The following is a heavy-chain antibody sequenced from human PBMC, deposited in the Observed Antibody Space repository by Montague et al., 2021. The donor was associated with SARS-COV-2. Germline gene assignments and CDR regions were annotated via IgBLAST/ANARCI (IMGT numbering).Heavy chain of an antibody. V-gene: IGHV4-31*03. CDR3: AAYIIGAGGRGS. CDR2: TYDDRPI. D-gene: IGHD3-16*01. Sequence: TLSLTCSVSGASIRGAYHWSWIRQHPGKDLEWIGHTYDDRPIYYTPSLRGRASISLDTSENRFSLPLTSVTAADTALYYCAAYIIGAGGRGSWGQGALVTVSS. CDR1: GASIRGAYH. J-gene: IGHJ1*01.